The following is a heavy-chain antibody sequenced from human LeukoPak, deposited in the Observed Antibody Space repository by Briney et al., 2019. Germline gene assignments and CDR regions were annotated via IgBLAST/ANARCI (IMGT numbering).Heavy chain of an antibody. Sequence: SETLSLTCTVSGGSFSGFFWSWIRQPPGKGLEWIGYIFDTGSTSYDPSLKGRVSISLDTSKNQFFLKLGSVTAADTAVYYCAGTNAFDIRGQGTLVTVAS. J-gene: IGHJ3*02. CDR2: IFDTGST. V-gene: IGHV4-59*01. CDR1: GGSFSGFF. CDR3: AGTNAFDI.